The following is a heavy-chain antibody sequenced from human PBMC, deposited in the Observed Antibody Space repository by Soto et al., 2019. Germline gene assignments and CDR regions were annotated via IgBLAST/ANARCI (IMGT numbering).Heavy chain of an antibody. CDR3: ARARYSSSDDNWFDP. CDR1: GGSISSGGYY. V-gene: IGHV4-31*03. Sequence: SETLSLTCTVSGGSISSGGYYWSWIRQHPGKGLEWIGYIYYSGSTYYNPSLKSRVTISVDTSKNQFSLKLSSVTAADTAVYYCARARYSSSDDNWFDPWGQGTLVTAPQ. D-gene: IGHD6-6*01. CDR2: IYYSGST. J-gene: IGHJ5*02.